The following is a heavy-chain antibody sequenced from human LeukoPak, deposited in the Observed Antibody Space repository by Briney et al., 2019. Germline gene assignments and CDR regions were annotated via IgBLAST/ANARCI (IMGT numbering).Heavy chain of an antibody. D-gene: IGHD6-13*01. CDR2: IYYSGST. J-gene: IGHJ3*02. CDR3: ARVVLSAAGLLDAFDI. V-gene: IGHV4-61*08. Sequence: SETLSLTCTVSGGSIGSGGCYWGWIRQPPGKGLEWIGDIYYSGSTNYSPSLKSRVTISVDTSKNQFSLKLSSVTAADTAVYYCARVVLSAAGLLDAFDIWGQGTMVTVSS. CDR1: GGSIGSGGCY.